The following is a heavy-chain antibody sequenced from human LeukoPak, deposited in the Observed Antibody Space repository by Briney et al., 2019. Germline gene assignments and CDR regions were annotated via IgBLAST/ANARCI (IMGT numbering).Heavy chain of an antibody. CDR3: AKDADTATIIYWYFDL. J-gene: IGHJ2*01. CDR1: GFSFSTSW. V-gene: IGHV3-30*18. Sequence: GGSLRLSCVASGFSFSTSWMSWVRQAPGKGLEWVAVISDDGRNKYYADSVRGRFTISRDNSKNMLYLQMNNLRPEDTAVYHCAKDADTATIIYWYFDLWGRGTLVTVSS. D-gene: IGHD5-18*01. CDR2: ISDDGRNK.